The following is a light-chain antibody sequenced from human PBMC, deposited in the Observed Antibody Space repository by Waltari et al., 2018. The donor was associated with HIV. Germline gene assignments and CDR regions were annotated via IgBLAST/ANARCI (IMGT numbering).Light chain of an antibody. V-gene: IGLV6-57*01. CDR2: KDD. Sequence: NFMLTQPHSVSESPGKTVTISCTRSSGSIASNYDQWSQQRPGSSPTTVIYKDDQRPSGVPDRFSGSIDSSSNSASLTISGLRTEDEADYYCQSYDNENPVLFGGGTKLTVL. J-gene: IGLJ2*01. CDR1: SGSIASNY. CDR3: QSYDNENPVL.